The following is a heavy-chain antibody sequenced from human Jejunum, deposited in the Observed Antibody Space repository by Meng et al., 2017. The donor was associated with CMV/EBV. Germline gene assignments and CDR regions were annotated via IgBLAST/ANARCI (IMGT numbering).Heavy chain of an antibody. CDR3: ARENDYTNYFDS. V-gene: IGHV3-30-3*01. J-gene: IGHJ4*02. CDR1: GYTIRNYP. CDR2: VSNDGATT. D-gene: IGHD4-11*01. Sequence: AASGYTIRNYPIRWVRQAPGEGLEWVAGVSNDGATTYQADSVRGRFSISRDNSKNTVYLQMNSLRREDTAVYFCARENDYTNYFDSWGRGTLVTV.